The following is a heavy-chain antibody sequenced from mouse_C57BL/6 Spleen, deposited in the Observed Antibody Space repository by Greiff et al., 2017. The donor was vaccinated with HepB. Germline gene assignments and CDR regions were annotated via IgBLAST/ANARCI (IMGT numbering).Heavy chain of an antibody. Sequence: DVKLVESGGGLVQPGGSMKLSCVASGFTFSNYWMTWVRQSPEKGLEWVAQIRLKSDNYATHYAESVKGRFTISREDSKSSVYLQMNNLRAEDTGIYYCTGNWAWFAYWGQGTLVTVSA. CDR1: GFTFSNYW. V-gene: IGHV6-3*01. J-gene: IGHJ3*01. D-gene: IGHD4-1*01. CDR3: TGNWAWFAY. CDR2: IRLKSDNYAT.